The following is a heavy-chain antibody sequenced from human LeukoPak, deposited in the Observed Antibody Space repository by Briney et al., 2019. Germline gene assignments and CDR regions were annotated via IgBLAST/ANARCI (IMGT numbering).Heavy chain of an antibody. CDR1: GFTFEDYA. J-gene: IGHJ4*02. D-gene: IGHD1-26*01. CDR2: ISWDGGST. V-gene: IGHV3-43*02. Sequence: GGSLSLSRAASGFTFEDYAMHWVRHAPGKGLEWVSLISWDGGSTYYADSVKGRFTISRDNSKNSLYLQMNSLRTEDTALYYCAKDKVGATIRLDYWGQGTLVTVSS. CDR3: AKDKVGATIRLDY.